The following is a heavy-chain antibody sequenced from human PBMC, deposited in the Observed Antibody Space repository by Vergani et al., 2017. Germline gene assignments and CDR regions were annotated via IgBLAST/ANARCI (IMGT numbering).Heavy chain of an antibody. CDR3: AKDRAHDYGEREGDY. D-gene: IGHD4-17*01. Sequence: QVQLVESGGGLVKPGGSLRLSCAASGFTFSSYGMHWVRQAPGKGLEWVAVISYDGSNKYYADSVKGRFTISRDNSKNTLYLQMNSLRAEDTAVYYCAKDRAHDYGEREGDYWGQGTLVTVSS. V-gene: IGHV3-30*18. CDR2: ISYDGSNK. J-gene: IGHJ4*02. CDR1: GFTFSSYG.